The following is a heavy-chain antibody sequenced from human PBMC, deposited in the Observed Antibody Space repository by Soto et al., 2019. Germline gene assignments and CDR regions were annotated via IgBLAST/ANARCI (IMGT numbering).Heavy chain of an antibody. CDR1: GGTFSSYA. J-gene: IGHJ4*02. D-gene: IGHD3-22*01. Sequence: SVKVSCKASGGTFSSYAISWVRQAPGQGLEWMGGIIPIFGTANYAQKFQGRVTITADESTSTAYMELSSLRSEETAVYFCARSIHDSYGSPFDYWGQGTLVTVSS. CDR2: IIPIFGTA. V-gene: IGHV1-69*13. CDR3: ARSIHDSYGSPFDY.